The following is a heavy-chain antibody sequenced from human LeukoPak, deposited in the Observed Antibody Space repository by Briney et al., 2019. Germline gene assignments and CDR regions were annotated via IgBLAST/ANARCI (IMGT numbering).Heavy chain of an antibody. Sequence: SETLSLTCAVYGGSFSGYYWSWIRQPPGKGLEWIGEINHSGSTNYNPSLKSRVTISVDTSKDQFSLKLSSVTAADTAVYYCARVGQQLACSRGLFDPWGQGTLVTVSS. V-gene: IGHV4-34*01. J-gene: IGHJ5*02. CDR1: GGSFSGYY. D-gene: IGHD6-13*01. CDR2: INHSGST. CDR3: ARVGQQLACSRGLFDP.